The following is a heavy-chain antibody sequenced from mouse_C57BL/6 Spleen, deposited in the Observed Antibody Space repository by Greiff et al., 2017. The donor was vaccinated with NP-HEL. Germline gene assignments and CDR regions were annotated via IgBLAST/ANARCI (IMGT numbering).Heavy chain of an antibody. V-gene: IGHV1-26*01. J-gene: IGHJ4*01. CDR3: AAYYGRARGYCAMDY. CDR2: INPNNGGT. D-gene: IGHD1-1*01. Sequence: EVQLQQSGPELVKPGASVKISCKASGYTFTDYYMNWVKQSHGKSLEWIGDINPNNGGTSYNQKFKGKATLTVDKSSSTAYMELRILTSEDSAVYYCAAYYGRARGYCAMDYWGQGTSVTVSS. CDR1: GYTFTDYY.